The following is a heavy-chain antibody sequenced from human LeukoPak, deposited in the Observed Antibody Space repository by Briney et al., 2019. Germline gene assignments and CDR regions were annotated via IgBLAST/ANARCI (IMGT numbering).Heavy chain of an antibody. J-gene: IGHJ4*02. D-gene: IGHD1-26*01. CDR2: ISWNSGSI. CDR3: AKDRLASVSYKVFDY. Sequence: GRSLRLSCAASGFTFDDYAMHWVRQAPGKGLEWVSGISWNSGSIGYADSVKGRFTISRDNSKNTLYLQMNSLRAEDTSVYYCAKDRLASVSYKVFDYWGQGTLVTVSS. CDR1: GFTFDDYA. V-gene: IGHV3-9*01.